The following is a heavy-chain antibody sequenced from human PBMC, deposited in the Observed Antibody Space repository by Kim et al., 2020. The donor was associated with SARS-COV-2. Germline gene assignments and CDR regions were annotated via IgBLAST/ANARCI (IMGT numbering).Heavy chain of an antibody. Sequence: ASVKVSCKASGYTFTSYGISWVRQAPGQGLEWMGWISAYNGNTNYAQKLQGRVTMTTDTSTSTAYMELRSLRSDDTAVYYCARDARRYSSGWYLGGDAFDIWGQGTMVTVSS. D-gene: IGHD6-19*01. V-gene: IGHV1-18*01. CDR2: ISAYNGNT. J-gene: IGHJ3*02. CDR3: ARDARRYSSGWYLGGDAFDI. CDR1: GYTFTSYG.